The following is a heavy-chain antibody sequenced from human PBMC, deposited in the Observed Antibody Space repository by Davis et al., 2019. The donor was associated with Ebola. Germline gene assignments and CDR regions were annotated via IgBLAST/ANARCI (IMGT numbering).Heavy chain of an antibody. D-gene: IGHD2-15*01. CDR3: ARDNLGYCSGGSCYSS. CDR2: IIPIFGTA. J-gene: IGHJ4*02. CDR1: GGTFSSYA. V-gene: IGHV1-69*13. Sequence: SVKVSCKASGGTFSSYAISWVRQAPGQGLEWMGGIIPIFGTANYAQKFQGRVTITADESTSTAYMELSSLRSEDTAVYYCARDNLGYCSGGSCYSSWGQGTLVTVSS.